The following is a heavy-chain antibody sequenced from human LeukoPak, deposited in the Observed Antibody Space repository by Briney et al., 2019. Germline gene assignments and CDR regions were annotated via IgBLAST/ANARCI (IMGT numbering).Heavy chain of an antibody. CDR3: ARVGYYGSGSYLGYFDY. D-gene: IGHD3-10*01. J-gene: IGHJ4*02. CDR2: MYYSGST. V-gene: IGHV4-39*07. CDR1: GGSISSSRYY. Sequence: SETLSLTCTVSGGSISSSRYYWGWIRQPPGKGLEWIGSMYYSGSTYYHPSLKSRVTISVDTSKNQFSLKLSSVTAADTAVYYCARVGYYGSGSYLGYFDYWGQGTLVTVSS.